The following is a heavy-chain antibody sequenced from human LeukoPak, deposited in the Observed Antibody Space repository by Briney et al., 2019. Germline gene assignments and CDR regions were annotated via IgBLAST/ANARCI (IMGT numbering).Heavy chain of an antibody. J-gene: IGHJ4*02. D-gene: IGHD6-13*01. CDR3: AKDRETTASGTFDY. CDR2: VISNVGST. V-gene: IGHV3-23*01. Sequence: GGSLRLSCAASGFSFSTYDMTWVRQAPGKGLEWVSAVISNVGSTYYADSVKGRFTISRDNSKNTLYLQMNSLRAEDTAVYYCAKDRETTASGTFDYWGQGTLVTVSS. CDR1: GFSFSTYD.